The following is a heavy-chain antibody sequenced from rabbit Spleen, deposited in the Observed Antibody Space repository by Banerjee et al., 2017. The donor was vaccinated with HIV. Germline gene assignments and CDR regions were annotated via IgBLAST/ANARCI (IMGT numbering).Heavy chain of an antibody. CDR2: IDPVFGIT. V-gene: IGHV1S28*01. Sequence: QSLEESGGGLVKPGGTLTLTCTASGFTLSSYYMNWVRQAPGKGLEWIGYIDPVFGITYYASWVNGRFSISRENAQNTVFLQMTSLTAADTATYFCARDGAGGSYFALWGPGTLVTVS. CDR3: ARDGAGGSYFAL. D-gene: IGHD8-1*01. J-gene: IGHJ4*01. CDR1: GFTLSSYY.